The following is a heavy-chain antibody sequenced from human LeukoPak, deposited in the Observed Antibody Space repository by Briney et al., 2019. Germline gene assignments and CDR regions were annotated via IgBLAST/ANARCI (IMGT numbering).Heavy chain of an antibody. CDR3: ARGRAFFD. D-gene: IGHD3-3*02. CDR1: GDSISTSNSY. J-gene: IGHJ4*02. CDR2: INNSGST. V-gene: IGHV4-39*07. Sequence: PSETLSLTCTVSGDSISTSNSYWGWIRQPPGKGLEWIGEINNSGSTNYNPSLKSRVTISRDTSKNQFSLKLSSVTAADTAVYYCARGRAFFDWGQGTLVTVSS.